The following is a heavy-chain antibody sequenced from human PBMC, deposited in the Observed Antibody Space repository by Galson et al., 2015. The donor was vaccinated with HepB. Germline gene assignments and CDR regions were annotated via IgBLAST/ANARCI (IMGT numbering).Heavy chain of an antibody. D-gene: IGHD5-24*01. V-gene: IGHV1-69*13. Sequence: SVKVSCKASGGYFSSYAVSWVRQAPGQGLEWMGGIIPMFGTANYAQNFQGRVTITADESTSTVYMELSSLRPEHTAVYYCARGEEMAKSTFVYFYYGMDVWGQGTTVTVSS. CDR2: IIPMFGTA. CDR3: ARGEEMAKSTFVYFYYGMDV. CDR1: GGYFSSYA. J-gene: IGHJ6*02.